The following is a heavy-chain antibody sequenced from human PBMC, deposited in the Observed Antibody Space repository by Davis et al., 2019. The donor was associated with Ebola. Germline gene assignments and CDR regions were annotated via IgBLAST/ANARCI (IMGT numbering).Heavy chain of an antibody. V-gene: IGHV1-18*04. D-gene: IGHD3-9*01. CDR2: ISAYNGNT. CDR1: GYTFTSYG. J-gene: IGHJ6*04. Sequence: AASVKVSCKASGYTFTSYGISWVRQAPGQGLEWMGWISAYNGNTNYAQKLQGRVTMTTDTSTSTAYMELRSLRSDDTAVYYCARWGITHFDWLLLRHGMDVWGKGTTVTVSS. CDR3: ARWGITHFDWLLLRHGMDV.